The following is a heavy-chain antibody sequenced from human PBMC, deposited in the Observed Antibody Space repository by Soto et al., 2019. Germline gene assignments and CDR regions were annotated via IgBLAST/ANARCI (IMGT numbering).Heavy chain of an antibody. J-gene: IGHJ4*02. CDR1: GDSVSSPNYY. Sequence: QVQLLESGPGLVKPSETLSLTCTVSGDSVSSPNYYWSWIRQPPGKGLEWIGYFLYSGSTSYSPSLKSRVIISLDTSKNQFSLKLNSVTAADTAVYYCARGKDYNKVGWWGQGNLVTVSS. D-gene: IGHD4-4*01. CDR3: ARGKDYNKVGW. V-gene: IGHV4-61*01. CDR2: FLYSGST.